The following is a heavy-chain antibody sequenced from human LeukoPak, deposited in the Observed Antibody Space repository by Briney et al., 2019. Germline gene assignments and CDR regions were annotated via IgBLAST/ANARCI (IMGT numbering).Heavy chain of an antibody. V-gene: IGHV1-18*04. J-gene: IGHJ4*02. CDR3: ARDPAAVAGRDY. D-gene: IGHD6-19*01. Sequence: GESLKISCKGSGYSFTSYWIGWVRQAPGQGLEWMGWISAYNGNTNYAQKLQGRATMTTDTSTSTAYMELRSLRSDDTAVYYCARDPAAVAGRDYWGQGTLVTVSS. CDR2: ISAYNGNT. CDR1: GYSFTSYW.